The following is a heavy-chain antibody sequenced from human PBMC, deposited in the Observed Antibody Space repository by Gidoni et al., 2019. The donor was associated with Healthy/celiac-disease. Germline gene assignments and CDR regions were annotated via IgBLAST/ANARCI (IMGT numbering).Heavy chain of an antibody. CDR2: IDPSDSYT. Sequence: EVQLVQSGAEVKKPGESLRISCKGSGYSFTSSWISWVRQMPGKGLEWMGRIDPSDSYTNYSPSFQGHVTISADKSISTAYLQWSSLKASDTAMYYCARHLAGYDSSGHFDYWGQGTLVTVSS. D-gene: IGHD3-22*01. J-gene: IGHJ4*02. CDR1: GYSFTSSW. CDR3: ARHLAGYDSSGHFDY. V-gene: IGHV5-10-1*03.